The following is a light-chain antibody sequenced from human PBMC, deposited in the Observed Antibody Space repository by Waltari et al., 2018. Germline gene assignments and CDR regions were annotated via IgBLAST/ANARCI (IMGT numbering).Light chain of an antibody. CDR1: SAHSTYT. CDR2: VNSDGIC. J-gene: IGLJ3*02. CDR3: QTWGTYTQRM. Sequence: QVVLTQSPSASASLGASVKLTCTLSSAHSTYTIAWHQPQPGKGPRFLMKVNSDGICTKGDGVPARFSGSSLGAERYLTISSLQSEDEADYYCQTWGTYTQRMFGGGTKLTVL. V-gene: IGLV4-69*01.